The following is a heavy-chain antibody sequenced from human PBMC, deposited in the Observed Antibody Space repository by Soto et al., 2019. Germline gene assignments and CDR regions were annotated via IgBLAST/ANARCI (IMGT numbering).Heavy chain of an antibody. V-gene: IGHV1-69*06. CDR1: GVTFSDYG. J-gene: IGHJ3*01. CDR2: IIPISGRV. CDR3: ARGPPFDSFSL. Sequence: QEQLVQSGAEVKKPGSSVQVSCKASGVTFSDYGISWVRQAPGQGLEWMGGIIPISGRVYYAEKFQGRVTITADRSMNTAYVEITSLRSDDTAVYYCARGPPFDSFSLWGPGTLVTVSS. D-gene: IGHD2-21*01.